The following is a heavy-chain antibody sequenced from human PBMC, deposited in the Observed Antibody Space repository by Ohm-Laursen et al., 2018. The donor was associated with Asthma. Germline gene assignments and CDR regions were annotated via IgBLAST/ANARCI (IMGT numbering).Heavy chain of an antibody. Sequence: TLSLTCTVAGDSISSGDNYWSWIRQPPGKGLEWISYIYYTGNTYYNPSLRSRITMSVDTSKNQFSLKLRSVTAADTAVYYCARGSPGYSSSWYHYWGQGTLVTVSS. J-gene: IGHJ4*02. CDR1: GDSISSGDNY. CDR2: IYYTGNT. V-gene: IGHV4-31*03. CDR3: ARGSPGYSSSWYHY. D-gene: IGHD6-13*01.